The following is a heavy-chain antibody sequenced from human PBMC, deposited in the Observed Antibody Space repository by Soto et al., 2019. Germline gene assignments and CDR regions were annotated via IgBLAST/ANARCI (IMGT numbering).Heavy chain of an antibody. CDR2: ISYDGSNK. V-gene: IGHV3-30*18. Sequence: GGSLRLSCAAAGFTFSSYGRHWVRQAPGKGLEWVAVISYDGSNKYYADSVKGRFTISRDNSKNTLYLQMNSLRAEDTAVYYCAKDRLGEFKYFDYWGQGTLVTVS. J-gene: IGHJ4*02. CDR3: AKDRLGEFKYFDY. CDR1: GFTFSSYG. D-gene: IGHD3-16*01.